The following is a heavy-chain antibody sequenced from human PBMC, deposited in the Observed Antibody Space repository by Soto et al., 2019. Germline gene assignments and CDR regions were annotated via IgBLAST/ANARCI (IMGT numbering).Heavy chain of an antibody. V-gene: IGHV3-23*01. CDR1: GFTFSSYA. CDR3: AKVGSSSSLAASYSSGWYGGADFDY. Sequence: GASVKVSCAASGFTFSSYAMSWVRQAPGKGLEWVSAISGSGGSTYYADSVKGRFTISRDNSKNTLYLQMNSLRAEDTAVYYCAKVGSSSSLAASYSSGWYGGADFDYWGQGTLVTVSS. D-gene: IGHD6-19*01. J-gene: IGHJ4*02. CDR2: ISGSGGST.